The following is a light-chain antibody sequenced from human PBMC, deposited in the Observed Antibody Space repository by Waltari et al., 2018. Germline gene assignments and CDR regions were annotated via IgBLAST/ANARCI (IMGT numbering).Light chain of an antibody. CDR3: QQYGSSTGYT. Sequence: EIVLTQSPGTLSLSPGERATLSCRASQSVSSSDLAWYQQKPSQAPRLPIYCASNRATAIPDRFSGSRSGTDFTLTIRQLDPEDFAVYYCQQYGSSTGYTFGQGTKLEIK. J-gene: IGKJ2*01. CDR2: CAS. V-gene: IGKV3-20*01. CDR1: QSVSSSD.